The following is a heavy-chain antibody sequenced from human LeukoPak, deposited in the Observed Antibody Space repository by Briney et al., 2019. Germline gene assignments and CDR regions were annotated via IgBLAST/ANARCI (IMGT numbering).Heavy chain of an antibody. CDR2: IYYSGTT. J-gene: IGHJ4*01. Sequence: PSETLSLTCTVSGGSISSYYWSWIRQPPGKGLEWIGYIYYSGTTNYNPSLKSRVTISVDTSKNQFSLKLSSVTAADTAVYYCAGGVYIGAAQNGYWGQGTPVTGPS. D-gene: IGHD6-13*01. CDR1: GGSISSYY. CDR3: AGGVYIGAAQNGY. V-gene: IGHV4-59*01.